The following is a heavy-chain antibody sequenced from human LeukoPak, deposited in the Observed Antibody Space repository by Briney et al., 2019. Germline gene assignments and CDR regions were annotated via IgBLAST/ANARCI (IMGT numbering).Heavy chain of an antibody. J-gene: IGHJ4*02. D-gene: IGHD5-18*01. CDR3: ARGYSYGFPLDF. V-gene: IGHV4-4*02. Sequence: SVTLSLTCAVSGGSISSNNWWSWVRQPPGKGLEWIGEIYHSGSTNYNPSLKSRVTISVDKSKNLFSLTLSSVTAADSAVYYCARGYSYGFPLDFWGQGTLVTVSS. CDR2: IYHSGST. CDR1: GGSISSNNW.